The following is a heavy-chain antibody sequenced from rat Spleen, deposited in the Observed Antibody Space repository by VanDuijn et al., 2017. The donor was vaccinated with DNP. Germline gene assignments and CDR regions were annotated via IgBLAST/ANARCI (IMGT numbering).Heavy chain of an antibody. D-gene: IGHD1-12*03. J-gene: IGHJ3*01. Sequence: EVQLVESGGGLVQPGRSLKLSCAASGFTFSHYYMAWVRQAPTKGLEWVAYISSGGGSTYYRDSMKGRFTISRDNAKSTLYLQMDSLRSEDTATYYCVRPVYDDYSYNEGWFAFWGQGTLVTVSS. CDR3: VRPVYDDYSYNEGWFAF. V-gene: IGHV5-27*01. CDR2: ISSGGGST. CDR1: GFTFSHYY.